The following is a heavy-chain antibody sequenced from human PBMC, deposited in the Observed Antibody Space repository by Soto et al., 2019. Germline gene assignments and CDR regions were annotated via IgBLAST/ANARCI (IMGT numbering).Heavy chain of an antibody. Sequence: ASVKVSCKASGYTFTGYYMHWVRQAPGQGLEWMGWINPNSGGTNYAQKFQGRVTMTRDTSISTAYMELSRLRSDDTAVYYCARSAIWSGYRDYYYYYGMDVWGQGTTVTVSS. CDR2: INPNSGGT. J-gene: IGHJ6*02. D-gene: IGHD3-3*01. V-gene: IGHV1-2*02. CDR1: GYTFTGYY. CDR3: ARSAIWSGYRDYYYYYGMDV.